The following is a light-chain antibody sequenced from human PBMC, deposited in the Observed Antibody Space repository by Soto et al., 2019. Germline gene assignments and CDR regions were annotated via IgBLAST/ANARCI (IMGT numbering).Light chain of an antibody. CDR3: QQYGNSPRT. Sequence: EIVLTQSPGTLSLSPGERATLSCSASQSVSNNYLAWYQQKPGQAPRLLIYGASSRATGIPDRFSGSGSGTDFTLTISRLEPEDFAVYYCQQYGNSPRTFGQGTKLVIK. J-gene: IGKJ2*01. CDR2: GAS. V-gene: IGKV3-20*01. CDR1: QSVSNNY.